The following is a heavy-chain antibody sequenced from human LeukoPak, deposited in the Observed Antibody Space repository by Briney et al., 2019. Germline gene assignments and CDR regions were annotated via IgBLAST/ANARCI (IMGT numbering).Heavy chain of an antibody. CDR2: ISYDGSDE. V-gene: IGHV3-33*01. CDR3: ARDFSGDYYFDY. CDR1: GYTFSANG. Sequence: GGSLRLSCVASGYTFSANGMHWVRQAPGKGLEWVGMISYDGSDEYYADSVKGRFTISRDDSENTLYLQINSLRVEDTAVYYCARDFSGDYYFDYWGQGTLVTVSS. J-gene: IGHJ4*02. D-gene: IGHD7-27*01.